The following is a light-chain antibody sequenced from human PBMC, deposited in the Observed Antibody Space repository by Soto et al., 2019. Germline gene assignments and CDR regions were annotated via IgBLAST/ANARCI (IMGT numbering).Light chain of an antibody. CDR1: QDIGSSN. CDR3: QQYGRSIT. V-gene: IGKV3-20*01. CDR2: GAS. J-gene: IGKJ5*01. Sequence: PGEIATLSCMASQDIGSSNVAWYQHKPGPAPRLLLYGASSRATGIPDRFSGGGSGTDFTLTISRLEPEDFGVYYCQQYGRSITFGQGTRLEIK.